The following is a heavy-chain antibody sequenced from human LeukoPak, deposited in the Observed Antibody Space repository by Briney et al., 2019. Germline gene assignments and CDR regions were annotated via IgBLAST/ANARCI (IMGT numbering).Heavy chain of an antibody. Sequence: KASETLSLTCAVYGGSFSGYYWSWIRQPPGKGLEWIGEINHSGSTNYNSSLKSRVTISVDTSKNQFSLKLGSVTAADTAVYYCVRSPGYSSGWYYNWFDPWGQGTLVTVSS. V-gene: IGHV4-34*01. CDR1: GGSFSGYY. CDR2: INHSGST. CDR3: VRSPGYSSGWYYNWFDP. J-gene: IGHJ5*02. D-gene: IGHD6-19*01.